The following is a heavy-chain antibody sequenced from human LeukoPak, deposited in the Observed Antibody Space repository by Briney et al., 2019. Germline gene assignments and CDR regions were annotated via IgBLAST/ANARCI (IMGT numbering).Heavy chain of an antibody. CDR1: GFTFSSYA. CDR2: ISGGGGSR. D-gene: IGHD3-3*01. V-gene: IGHV3-23*01. Sequence: SGGSLRLSCAASGFTFSSYAMSWVRQAPGKGLEWVSAISGGGGSRYYADSVKGRFTISRDNSKNTLYLQMNSLRAEVAAVYYCAKGRDYDFWSGYSIDYWGQGTLVTVSS. J-gene: IGHJ4*02. CDR3: AKGRDYDFWSGYSIDY.